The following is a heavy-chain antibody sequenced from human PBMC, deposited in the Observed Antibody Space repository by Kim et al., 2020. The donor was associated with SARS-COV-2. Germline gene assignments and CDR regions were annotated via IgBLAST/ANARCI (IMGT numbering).Heavy chain of an antibody. D-gene: IGHD3-22*01. CDR3: AKGADGADYYDSSGYLNY. Sequence: GGSLRLSCAASGFIFDDYAMHWVREDPGKGLEWVSGISWNSGSIDYADSVKGRFTISRDNAKNSLYLQMNSLRAEDTALYYCAKGADGADYYDSSGYLNYWGQGNLVTDSS. V-gene: IGHV3-9*01. CDR1: GFIFDDYA. J-gene: IGHJ4*02. CDR2: ISWNSGSI.